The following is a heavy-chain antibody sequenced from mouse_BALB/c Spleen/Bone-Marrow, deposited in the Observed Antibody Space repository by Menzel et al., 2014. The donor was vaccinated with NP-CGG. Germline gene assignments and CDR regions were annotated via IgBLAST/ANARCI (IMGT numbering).Heavy chain of an antibody. CDR2: INPYNGDT. CDR3: ASSFITTAYYFDY. D-gene: IGHD1-2*01. V-gene: IGHV1-20*02. J-gene: IGHJ2*01. CDR1: GYPFTGYF. Sequence: EVKLVESGPELVKPGASVKISCKASGYPFTGYFMNWVMQSHGKSLEWIGRINPYNGDTFYNQKFKGKATLTVDKSSSTAHMELRSLASEDSAVYYCASSFITTAYYFDYWGQGTTLTVSS.